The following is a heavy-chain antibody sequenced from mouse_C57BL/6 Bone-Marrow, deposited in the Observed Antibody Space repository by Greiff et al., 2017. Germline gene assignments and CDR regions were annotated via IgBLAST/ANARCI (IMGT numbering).Heavy chain of an antibody. V-gene: IGHV1-82*01. CDR1: GYAFSSSW. J-gene: IGHJ4*01. Sequence: VQLQQSGPELVKPGASVKISCKASGYAFSSSWMNWVKQRPGKGLEWIGRIYPGDGDTNYNEKFKSKATLTVDKSSSTAYMQLSSLTSEDSAVYYCARGYDGYYAMDYWGQGTSVTVSS. CDR3: ARGYDGYYAMDY. D-gene: IGHD2-3*01. CDR2: IYPGDGDT.